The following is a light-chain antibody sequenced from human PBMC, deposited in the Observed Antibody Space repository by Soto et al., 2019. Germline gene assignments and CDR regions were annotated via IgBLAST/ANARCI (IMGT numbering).Light chain of an antibody. CDR3: QQSYSTRPIT. CDR1: QSISSY. CDR2: AAS. V-gene: IGKV1-39*01. Sequence: DIQMTQSPSSLSASVGDRVTITCRASQSISSYLNWYQQKPGKAPKLLIYAASSLQSGVPSRFSGSGSGTDLTLTISSLQTGYFATYYCQQSYSTRPITFGQGTRLEIK. J-gene: IGKJ5*01.